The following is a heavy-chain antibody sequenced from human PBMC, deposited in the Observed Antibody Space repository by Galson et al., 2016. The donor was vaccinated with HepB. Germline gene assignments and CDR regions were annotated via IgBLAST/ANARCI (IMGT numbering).Heavy chain of an antibody. V-gene: IGHV3-30*04. Sequence: SLRLSCAASGFTFSDFDMHWVRQAPGEGLEWVAITSSHGGNKDYADSMKGRFTISRDNSKNTLYLERDSLRIDDTAVYYCARAAFGYNHGWPPWYDYWGQGALDSVSS. D-gene: IGHD1-14*01. CDR3: ARAAFGYNHGWPPWYDY. J-gene: IGHJ4*02. CDR1: GFTFSDFD. CDR2: TSSHGGNK.